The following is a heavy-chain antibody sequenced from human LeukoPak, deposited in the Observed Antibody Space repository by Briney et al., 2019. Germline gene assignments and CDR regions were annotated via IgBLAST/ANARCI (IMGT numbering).Heavy chain of an antibody. Sequence: PGGSLRLSCATSGFTFSDYYMSWIRQAPGKGLEWISYISTSGSTIYYADSVKGRFTISRDNAKNSLYLQMNSLRAEDTAVYYCARDSYYYYMDVWGKGTTVTISS. CDR3: ARDSYYYYMDV. CDR2: ISTSGSTI. CDR1: GFTFSDYY. J-gene: IGHJ6*03. V-gene: IGHV3-11*04.